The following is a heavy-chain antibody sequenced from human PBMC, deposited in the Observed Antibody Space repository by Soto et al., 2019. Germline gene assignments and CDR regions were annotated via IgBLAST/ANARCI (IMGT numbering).Heavy chain of an antibody. D-gene: IGHD1-26*01. Sequence: EVHLVESGGGLVQTGGSLRLSCAIFESTVSRDWMNWVRQAPGKGLEWVAHINQDGSEKYYVDSVKGRFTISRDNAKKSLYLKMTSLTPPDPVLYYCGGGVGDAFWGQGTLVTVSS. V-gene: IGHV3-7*04. CDR3: GGGVGDAF. J-gene: IGHJ4*02. CDR2: INQDGSEK. CDR1: ESTVSRDW.